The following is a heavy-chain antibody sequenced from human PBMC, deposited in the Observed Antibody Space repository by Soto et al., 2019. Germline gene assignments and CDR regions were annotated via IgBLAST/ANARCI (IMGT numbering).Heavy chain of an antibody. CDR2: ISYDGSNK. Sequence: PGGSLRLSCAASGFPSSSYAMHWVRQAPGKGLEWVAVISYDGSNKYYADSVKGRFTISRDNSKNTLYLQMNSLRAEDTAVYYCARDRTVVKEVGYFDYWGQGTLVTVSS. D-gene: IGHD2-15*01. V-gene: IGHV3-30-3*01. CDR1: GFPSSSYA. CDR3: ARDRTVVKEVGYFDY. J-gene: IGHJ4*02.